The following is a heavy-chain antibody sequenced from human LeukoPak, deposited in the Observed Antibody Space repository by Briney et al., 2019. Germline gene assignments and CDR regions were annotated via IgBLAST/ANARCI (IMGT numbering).Heavy chain of an antibody. CDR2: IYHSGST. J-gene: IGHJ4*02. Sequence: SETLSLTCTVSGGSISSGGYYWSWIRQPPGKGLEWIGYIYHSGSTYYNPSLKSRVTISVDRSKNQFSLKLSSVTAADTAVYYCASPGGGYSGYDLEYYFDYWGQGTLVTVSS. CDR1: GGSISSGGYY. V-gene: IGHV4-30-2*01. CDR3: ASPGGGYSGYDLEYYFDY. D-gene: IGHD5-12*01.